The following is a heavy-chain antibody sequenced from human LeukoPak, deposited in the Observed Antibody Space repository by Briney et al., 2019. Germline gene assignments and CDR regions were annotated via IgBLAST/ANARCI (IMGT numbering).Heavy chain of an antibody. CDR3: ARERGTPDGWLLLYYFDY. CDR2: IIPIFGTA. J-gene: IGHJ4*03. Sequence: SVKVSCTASGGTFSSYAISWVRQAPGQGLEWMGGIIPIFGTANYAQKFQGRVTITADESTSTAYMELSSLRSEDTAVYYCARERGTPDGWLLLYYFDYWGQGTTVTVSS. CDR1: GGTFSSYA. V-gene: IGHV1-69*13. D-gene: IGHD3-22*01.